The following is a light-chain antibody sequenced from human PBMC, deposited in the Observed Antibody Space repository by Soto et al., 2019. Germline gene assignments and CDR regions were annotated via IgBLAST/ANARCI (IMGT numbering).Light chain of an antibody. Sequence: QSVLTQPASVSGSPGQSITISCTGTSSDVGGYNYVSWYQQHPGKAPKLTIYEVSNRPSGVSNRFSGSQSGNTASLTISGLQAEDEADYYCSSYTSSSTLGVFGTGTKLTVL. V-gene: IGLV2-14*01. CDR3: SSYTSSSTLGV. J-gene: IGLJ1*01. CDR2: EVS. CDR1: SSDVGGYNY.